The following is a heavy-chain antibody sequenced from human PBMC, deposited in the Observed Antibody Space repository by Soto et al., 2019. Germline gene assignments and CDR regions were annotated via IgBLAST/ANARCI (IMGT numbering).Heavy chain of an antibody. CDR2: INGGNGNT. Sequence: GSVKVSCKSCGYSVTRYAMHWVRQAPGQRLEWMGWINGGNGNTKYSQRFQGRVTITRDTSASTGYMELSSLRSEDTAVHYFARNNWNYLTDSWAQGTPLPVSS. CDR1: GYSVTRYA. J-gene: IGHJ5*01. D-gene: IGHD1-7*01. CDR3: ARNNWNYLTDS. V-gene: IGHV1-3*01.